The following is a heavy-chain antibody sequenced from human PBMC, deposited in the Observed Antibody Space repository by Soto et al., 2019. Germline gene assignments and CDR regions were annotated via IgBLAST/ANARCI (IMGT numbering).Heavy chain of an antibody. CDR1: GFTFSSYA. J-gene: IGHJ5*02. V-gene: IGHV3-23*01. CDR3: AKVILRIVQQPPSGRFDP. D-gene: IGHD6-13*01. Sequence: GGSLRLSCVISGFTFSSYAMSWVRQAPGKGLEWVSAISGSGGSTYYADSVKGRFTISRDNSKNTLYLQMNSLRAEDTAVYYCAKVILRIVQQPPSGRFDPWGQGTLVTVSS. CDR2: ISGSGGST.